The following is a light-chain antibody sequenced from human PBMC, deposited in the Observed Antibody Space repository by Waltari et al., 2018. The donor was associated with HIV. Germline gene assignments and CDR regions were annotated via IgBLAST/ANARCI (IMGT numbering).Light chain of an antibody. CDR3: QVWHYSVV. CDR1: TIGTKD. J-gene: IGLJ3*02. Sequence: SYELTQPFSLSVALGQTVRITCGGSTIGTKDVHWYQQRPGQAPLLVIFNDRNRPSGIPERFSGSKSRNTATLTISGAQAGDEADYYCQVWHYSVVFGGGTKLTVL. CDR2: NDR. V-gene: IGLV3-9*01.